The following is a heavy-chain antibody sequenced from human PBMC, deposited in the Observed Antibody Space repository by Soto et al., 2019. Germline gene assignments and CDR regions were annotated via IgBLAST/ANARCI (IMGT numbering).Heavy chain of an antibody. Sequence: GGSLRLSCAASGFTFSSYWMSWVRQAPGKGLEWVANIKQDGSEKYYVDSVKGRFTISRDNAKNSLYLQMNSLRAEDTAVYYCARLAVAGTLRYYYYMDVWGKGTTVTVSS. CDR3: ARLAVAGTLRYYYYMDV. D-gene: IGHD6-19*01. CDR1: GFTFSSYW. J-gene: IGHJ6*03. V-gene: IGHV3-7*01. CDR2: IKQDGSEK.